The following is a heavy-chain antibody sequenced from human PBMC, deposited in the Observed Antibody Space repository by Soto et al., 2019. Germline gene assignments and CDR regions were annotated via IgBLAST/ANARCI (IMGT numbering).Heavy chain of an antibody. CDR1: GFTFRSYG. CDR2: ISYNGNNR. D-gene: IGHD6-19*01. CDR3: ATGQLAGMKNPGPFAH. Sequence: QVQLIESGEGVVQPGGSLRLSCAASGFTFRSYGMHWVRQAPGKGPEWVAVISYNGNNRDYADSVKGRFTISRDNSKNIVNLEMNGLRVEDSAIYYCATGQLAGMKNPGPFAHWGQGSLVIVSS. V-gene: IGHV3-30*03. J-gene: IGHJ4*02.